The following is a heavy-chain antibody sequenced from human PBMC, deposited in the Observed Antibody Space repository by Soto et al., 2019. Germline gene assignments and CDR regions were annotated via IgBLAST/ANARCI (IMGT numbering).Heavy chain of an antibody. V-gene: IGHV1-58*02. CDR2: IVVGSGNT. J-gene: IGHJ5*02. CDR3: AADRGGGDTNWFDP. Sequence: SVKVSCKASGFTFTSSAMQWVRQARGQRLEWIGWIVVGSGNTNYAQKFQERVTITRDMSTSTAYMELSSLRSEDTAVYYCAADRGGGDTNWFDPWGQGTLVTVSS. D-gene: IGHD2-21*02. CDR1: GFTFTSSA.